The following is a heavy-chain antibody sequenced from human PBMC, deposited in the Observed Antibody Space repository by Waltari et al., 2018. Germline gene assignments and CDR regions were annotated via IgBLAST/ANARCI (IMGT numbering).Heavy chain of an antibody. V-gene: IGHV3-30*18. D-gene: IGHD2-15*01. Sequence: QVQLVESGGGVVQPGRSLRLSCAASGFTFSSYGMHWVRQAPGKGLEWVAVISDDGSNKYYADSGKGRFTISRDNSKNTLYLQMNSLRAEDTAVYYCAKEPVVYWGQGTLVTVSS. CDR3: AKEPVVY. CDR2: ISDDGSNK. CDR1: GFTFSSYG. J-gene: IGHJ4*02.